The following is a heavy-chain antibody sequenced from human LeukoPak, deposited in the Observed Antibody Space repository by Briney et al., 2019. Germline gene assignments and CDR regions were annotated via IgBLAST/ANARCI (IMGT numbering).Heavy chain of an antibody. J-gene: IGHJ5*02. V-gene: IGHV1-69*04. CDR2: IIPILGIA. D-gene: IGHD6-13*01. Sequence: SVKVSCKASGGTFSSYAISWVRQAPGQGLEWMGRIIPILGIANYAQKFQGRVTITAVKSTSTAYMELSSLRSEDTAVYYCASSVLDNWFDPWGQGTLVTVSS. CDR3: ASSVLDNWFDP. CDR1: GGTFSSYA.